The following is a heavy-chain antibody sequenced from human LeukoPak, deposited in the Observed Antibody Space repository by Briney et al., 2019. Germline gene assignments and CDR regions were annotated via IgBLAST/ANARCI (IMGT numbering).Heavy chain of an antibody. CDR2: IYYSGST. CDR1: GGSISSYY. CDR3: ARTDVYYFDY. D-gene: IGHD2-8*01. Sequence: PSETLSLTCTVSGGSISSYYWSWIRQPPGKGLEWIGYIYYSGSTNYNPSLKSRVTISVDTSKNQFSLKLSSVTAADTAVYYCARTDVYYFDYWGQGTLVTVSS. J-gene: IGHJ4*02. V-gene: IGHV4-59*08.